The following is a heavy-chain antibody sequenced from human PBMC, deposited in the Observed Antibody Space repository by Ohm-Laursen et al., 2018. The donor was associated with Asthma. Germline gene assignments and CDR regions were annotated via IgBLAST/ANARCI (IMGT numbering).Heavy chain of an antibody. J-gene: IGHJ4*02. V-gene: IGHV3-23*01. Sequence: SLRLSCSATKFTFSNYAMNWVRQPPGKGLEWVSEISSTGGSTDYADSVKGRFTTSRDNSKNIVYLQMNSLTAEDTAVYFCARSPGTMYGPGKYYFDYWGQGTLVTVSS. CDR2: ISSTGGST. CDR3: ARSPGTMYGPGKYYFDY. CDR1: KFTFSNYA. D-gene: IGHD1-1*01.